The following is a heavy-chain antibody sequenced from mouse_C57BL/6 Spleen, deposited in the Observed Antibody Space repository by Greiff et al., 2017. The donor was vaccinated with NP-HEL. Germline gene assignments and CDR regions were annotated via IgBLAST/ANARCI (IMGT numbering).Heavy chain of an antibody. CDR1: GYTFTDYE. V-gene: IGHV1-15*01. Sequence: VHLVESGAELVRPGASVTLSCKASGYTFTDYEMHWVKQTPVHGLEWIGAIDPETGGTAYNQKFKGKAILTADKSSSTAYMELRSLTSEDSAVYYCTRSRITTVVATPFDVWGTGTTVTVSS. CDR2: IDPETGGT. D-gene: IGHD1-1*01. CDR3: TRSRITTVVATPFDV. J-gene: IGHJ1*03.